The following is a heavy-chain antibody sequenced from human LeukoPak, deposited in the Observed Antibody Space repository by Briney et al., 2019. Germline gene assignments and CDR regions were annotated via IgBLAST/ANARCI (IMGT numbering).Heavy chain of an antibody. CDR3: ARDLGAVHYDY. Sequence: GGSLRLSCAASGFTFSSYSMNWVRQAPGKGLEWVSSISSSSSYIYYAGSVKGRFTISRDNAKNSLYLQMNSLRAEDTAVYYCARDLGAVHYDYWGQGTLVTVSS. D-gene: IGHD1-26*01. CDR1: GFTFSSYS. V-gene: IGHV3-21*01. CDR2: ISSSSSYI. J-gene: IGHJ4*02.